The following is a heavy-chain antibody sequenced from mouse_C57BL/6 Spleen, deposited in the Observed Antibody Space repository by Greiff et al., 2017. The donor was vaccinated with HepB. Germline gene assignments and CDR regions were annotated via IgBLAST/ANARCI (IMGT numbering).Heavy chain of an antibody. CDR1: GYTFTSYW. V-gene: IGHV1-69*01. Sequence: QVQLQQPGAELVMPGASVKLSCKASGYTFTSYWMHWVKQRPGQGLEWIGEIDPSDSYTNYNQKFKGESTLTVDKSSSTAYMQLSSLTSEDSAVYYCARRSNWWYFDVWGTGTTVTVSS. D-gene: IGHD2-5*01. CDR2: IDPSDSYT. CDR3: ARRSNWWYFDV. J-gene: IGHJ1*03.